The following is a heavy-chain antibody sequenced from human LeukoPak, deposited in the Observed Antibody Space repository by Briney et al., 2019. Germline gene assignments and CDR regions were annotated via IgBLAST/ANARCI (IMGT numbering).Heavy chain of an antibody. CDR2: TYYRSKWYN. V-gene: IGHV6-1*01. D-gene: IGHD6-19*01. CDR3: ARDRGRDSSGWYYYYYGVDV. CDR1: GDSVSSNSAA. Sequence: SQTPSLTCAISGDSVSSNSAAWNWIRQSPSRGLEWLGRTYYRSKWYNDYAVSVKSRITISPDTSKNQFSLQLNSVTPEDTAVYYCARDRGRDSSGWYYYYYGVDVWGQGTTVTVSS. J-gene: IGHJ6*02.